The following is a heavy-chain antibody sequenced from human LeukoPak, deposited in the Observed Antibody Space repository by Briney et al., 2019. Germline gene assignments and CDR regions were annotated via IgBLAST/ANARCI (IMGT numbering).Heavy chain of an antibody. J-gene: IGHJ4*02. D-gene: IGHD4-11*01. CDR1: GGTFSSYA. V-gene: IGHV1-69*13. CDR2: IIPIFGTA. CDR3: ARQDNTVTTGFDY. Sequence: GASVKVSCKASGGTFSSYAISWVRQAPGQGLEWMGGIIPIFGTANYAQKFQGRVTITADESTSTAYMELSSLRSEDTAVYYCARQDNTVTTGFDYWGQGTLVTVSS.